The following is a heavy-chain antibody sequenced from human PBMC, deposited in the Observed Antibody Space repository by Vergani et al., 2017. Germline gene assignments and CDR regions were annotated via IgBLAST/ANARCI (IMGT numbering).Heavy chain of an antibody. J-gene: IGHJ4*02. Sequence: EVQLVESGGGLVKPGGSLRLSCAASGFTFSSYSMNWVRQAPGKGLEWVSSISSSSSYIYYADSVKGRFTISRDNAKNSLYLQMNSLTAEDTAVYYCARVISSGWGDYWGQGTLVTVSS. CDR3: ARVISSGWGDY. V-gene: IGHV3-21*01. CDR2: ISSSSSYI. D-gene: IGHD6-19*01. CDR1: GFTFSSYS.